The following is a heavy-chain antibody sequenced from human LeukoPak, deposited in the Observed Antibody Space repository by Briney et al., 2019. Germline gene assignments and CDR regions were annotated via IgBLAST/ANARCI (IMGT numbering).Heavy chain of an antibody. J-gene: IGHJ3*02. CDR3: AREAYCDGDCLDDAFDI. Sequence: PSETLSLTCAVYGGSFSGYYWSWIRQPPGKGLEWIGEINHSGSTNYNPSLKSRVTISVDTSKNQFSLKLSSVTAADTAVYYCAREAYCDGDCLDDAFDIWGQGTMVTVSS. CDR1: GGSFSGYY. D-gene: IGHD2-21*02. CDR2: INHSGST. V-gene: IGHV4-34*01.